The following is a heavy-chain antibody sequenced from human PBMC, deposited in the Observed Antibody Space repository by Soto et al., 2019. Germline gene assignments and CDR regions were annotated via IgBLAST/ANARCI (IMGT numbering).Heavy chain of an antibody. Sequence: QVQLQQWGAGLLKPSETLSLTCAVYGGSFSGYYWSWIRQPPGKGLEWIGEINHSGSTNYNPSLKSRVTISVDTSKNQFSLKLSSVTAADTAVYYCARKQAERRRAVDYWGQGTLVTVSS. CDR1: GGSFSGYY. J-gene: IGHJ4*02. D-gene: IGHD1-1*01. CDR3: ARKQAERRRAVDY. CDR2: INHSGST. V-gene: IGHV4-34*01.